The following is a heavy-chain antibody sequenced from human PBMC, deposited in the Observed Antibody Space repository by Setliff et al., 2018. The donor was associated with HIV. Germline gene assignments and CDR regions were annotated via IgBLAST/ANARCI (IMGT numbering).Heavy chain of an antibody. J-gene: IGHJ3*02. CDR1: GGSISTSY. CDR2: IYMSGTT. D-gene: IGHD2-15*01. CDR3: AREHCSGGSCNGFDI. Sequence: SETLSLTCTVSGGSISTSYWNWIRQPQGKGLEWFAYIYMSGTTNYNPSLKSRVTISLDTSRNQFSLKLGSVTAADPAMYYCAREHCSGGSCNGFDIWGQGTMVTVSS. V-gene: IGHV4-4*09.